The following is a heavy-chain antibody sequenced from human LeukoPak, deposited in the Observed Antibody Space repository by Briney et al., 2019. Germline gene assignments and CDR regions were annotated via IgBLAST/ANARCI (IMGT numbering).Heavy chain of an antibody. J-gene: IGHJ4*02. CDR3: AKGPGSSWKYYFDY. D-gene: IGHD6-13*01. V-gene: IGHV3-30*18. CDR2: ISYDGSNK. CDR1: GFTFSSYG. Sequence: GGSLRLSCAASGFTFSSYGMHWVRQAPGKGLEWVAVISYDGSNKYYADSVKGRFTISRDNSKNTLYLQMNSLRAEDTAVYYCAKGPGSSWKYYFDYWGQGTLVTVSS.